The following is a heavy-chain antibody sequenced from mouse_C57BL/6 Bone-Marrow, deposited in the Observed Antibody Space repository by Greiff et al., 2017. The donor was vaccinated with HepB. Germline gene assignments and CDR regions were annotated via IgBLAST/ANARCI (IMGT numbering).Heavy chain of an antibody. CDR1: GFSLTSYG. Sequence: QVQLQQSGPGLVQPSQSLSITSTVSGFSLTSYGVHWVRQPPGKGLEWLGVIWSGGSTDYNAAFISRLSISKDNSKSQVFFKMNSLQADDTAIYYCAKILPITTVVATYRAMDYWGQGTSVTVSS. CDR3: AKILPITTVVATYRAMDY. J-gene: IGHJ4*01. V-gene: IGHV2-4*01. D-gene: IGHD1-1*01. CDR2: IWSGGST.